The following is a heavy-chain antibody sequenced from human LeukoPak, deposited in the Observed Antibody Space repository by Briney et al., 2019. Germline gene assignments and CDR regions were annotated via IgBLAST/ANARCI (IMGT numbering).Heavy chain of an antibody. CDR2: IWYDGSNK. Sequence: GRSLRLSCAASGFTFSSYGMHWVRQAPGKGLEWVAVIWYDGSNKYYADSVKGRFTISRDTSTNTLYRQMNSLRAEDTAVYYCARVPGVVAATYYYYGMDVWGQGTTVTVSS. CDR1: GFTFSSYG. CDR3: ARVPGVVAATYYYYGMDV. D-gene: IGHD2-15*01. J-gene: IGHJ6*02. V-gene: IGHV3-33*01.